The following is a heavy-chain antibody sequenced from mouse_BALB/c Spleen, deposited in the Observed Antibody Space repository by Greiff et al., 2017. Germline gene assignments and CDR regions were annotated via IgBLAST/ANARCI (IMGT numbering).Heavy chain of an antibody. CDR2: ISSGGSYT. D-gene: IGHD3-3*01. J-gene: IGHJ3*01. Sequence: EVKLVESGGGLVKPGGSLKLSCAASGFTFSSYTMSWVRQTPEKRLEWVATISSGGSYTYYADSVKGRFTISRDNAKNTLYLQMSSLKSEDTAMYYCTRGGRGFAYWGQGTLVTVSA. V-gene: IGHV5-6-4*01. CDR1: GFTFSSYT. CDR3: TRGGRGFAY.